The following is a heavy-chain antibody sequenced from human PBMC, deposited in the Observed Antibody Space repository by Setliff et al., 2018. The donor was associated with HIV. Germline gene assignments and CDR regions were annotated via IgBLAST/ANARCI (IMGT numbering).Heavy chain of an antibody. V-gene: IGHV5-51*01. CDR3: AALPTTMIIVGSYES. J-gene: IGHJ5*02. CDR1: GDSFSNYW. Sequence: HGESLKISCKGSGDSFSNYWIAWVRQVPGKGLEWMGIIYPDDSDTRYSPSFQGHVTISADKSINTAYVQWSSLEASDTAVYYCAALPTTMIIVGSYESWGQGTLVTVSS. CDR2: IYPDDSDT. D-gene: IGHD3-22*01.